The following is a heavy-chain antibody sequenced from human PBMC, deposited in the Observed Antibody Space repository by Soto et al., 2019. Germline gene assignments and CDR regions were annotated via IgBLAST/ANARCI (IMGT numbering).Heavy chain of an antibody. V-gene: IGHV1-69*13. CDR1: GGTFSSYA. CDR2: IIPIFGAA. CDR3: ARDVEYSSSSSGYNWFDP. J-gene: IGHJ5*02. Sequence: SVKVSCKASGGTFSSYAISWVRQAPGQGLEWMGGIIPIFGAANYAQKFQGRVTITADESTSTAYMELSSLRSEDTAVYYCARDVEYSSSSSGYNWFDPWGQGTLVTVSS. D-gene: IGHD6-6*01.